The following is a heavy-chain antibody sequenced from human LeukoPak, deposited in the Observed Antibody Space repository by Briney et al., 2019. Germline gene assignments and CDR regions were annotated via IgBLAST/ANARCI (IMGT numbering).Heavy chain of an antibody. CDR2: ISSNGGST. J-gene: IGHJ4*02. CDR3: ARDLRYYASSGYGY. D-gene: IGHD3-22*01. CDR1: GFTFSSYA. V-gene: IGHV3-64*01. Sequence: GGSLRLSCAASGFTFSSYAMHWVRQAPGKGLEYVSAISSNGGSTYYANSVKGRFTISRDNSKNTLYLQMGSLRAEDMAVYYCARDLRYYASSGYGYWGQGTLVTVSS.